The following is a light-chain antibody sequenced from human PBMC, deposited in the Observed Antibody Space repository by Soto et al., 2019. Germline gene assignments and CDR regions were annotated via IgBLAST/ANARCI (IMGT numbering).Light chain of an antibody. V-gene: IGKV1-8*01. CDR1: QGIGTY. CDR3: QQYYTYPRT. CDR2: AAS. J-gene: IGKJ1*01. Sequence: AIRMTQSPSSLSASIGDRVTITCRASQGIGTYLAWYQQKPGKAPNLLIYAASTLESGIPTRFSGSGSGSDFTLTISKLQSEDFATYYCQQYYTYPRTFGQGTKVEIK.